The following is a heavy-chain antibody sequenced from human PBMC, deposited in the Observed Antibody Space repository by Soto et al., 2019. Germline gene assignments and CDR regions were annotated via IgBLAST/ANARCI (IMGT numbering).Heavy chain of an antibody. Sequence: QLPLVESGGGVVQPGKSLRVSCAASQFTFSSFTMHWVRQAPGKGLEWVAVISNDGRNKFYADSVKGRFTISRDNSKNTLFLQMNSLTAEDTAVYYCARGGYYTFCNGSIGTYWGQGTLVTVSS. V-gene: IGHV3-30-3*01. CDR3: ARGGYYTFCNGSIGTY. CDR2: ISNDGRNK. CDR1: QFTFSSFT. D-gene: IGHD3-3*01. J-gene: IGHJ4*02.